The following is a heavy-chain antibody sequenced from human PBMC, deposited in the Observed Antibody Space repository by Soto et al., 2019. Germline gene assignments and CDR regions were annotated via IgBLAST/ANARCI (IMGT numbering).Heavy chain of an antibody. D-gene: IGHD5-12*01. CDR1: GYTFTSYD. Sequence: GASVKVSCKASGYTFTSYDINWVRQATGRGLEWMGWMNPNSGNTGYAQKFQGRVTMTRNTSISTAYMELSSLRSEDTAVYYCARGPGGSYYYYYYMDVWGKGTTVTVSS. CDR3: ARGPGGSYYYYYYMDV. V-gene: IGHV1-8*01. J-gene: IGHJ6*03. CDR2: MNPNSGNT.